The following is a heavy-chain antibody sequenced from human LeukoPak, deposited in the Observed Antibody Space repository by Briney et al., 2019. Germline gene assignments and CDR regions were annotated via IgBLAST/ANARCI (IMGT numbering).Heavy chain of an antibody. CDR3: AKEYYDYVWAR. CDR2: ISGSGGST. V-gene: IGHV3-23*01. D-gene: IGHD3-16*01. Sequence: LTGGSLRLSCAASGFTFSSYAMSWVRHAPGKALQWVSAISGSGGSTYYADSVKGRFTISRDNSKDTLYLQMNSLRAEDTAVYYCAKEYYDYVWARWGQGTLVTVSS. J-gene: IGHJ4*02. CDR1: GFTFSSYA.